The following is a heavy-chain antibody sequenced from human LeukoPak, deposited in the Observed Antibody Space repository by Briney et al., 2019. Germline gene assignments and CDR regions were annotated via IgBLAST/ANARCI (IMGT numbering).Heavy chain of an antibody. CDR1: GYRLTNSW. V-gene: IGHV5-51*01. J-gene: IGHJ4*02. D-gene: IGHD6-13*01. Sequence: GESLKISCKVSGYRLTNSWIGWVRQVPGKGLEWMGIIYPGYSDTRYSPSFQGQVTFSVDTSTSTVYLQWSSLKASDTAIYYCARFALSSSLDYWGQGTLVTVSP. CDR3: ARFALSSSLDY. CDR2: IYPGYSDT.